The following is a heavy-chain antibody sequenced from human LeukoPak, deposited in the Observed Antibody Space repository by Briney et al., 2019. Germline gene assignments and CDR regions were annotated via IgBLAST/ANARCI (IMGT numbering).Heavy chain of an antibody. CDR1: GGSISSGGYS. V-gene: IGHV4-30-2*01. CDR3: ARGVVAKEIYYFDY. Sequence: SETLSLTCAVSGGSISSGGYSWSWIRQPPGKGLEWIGCIYHSGSTYYNPSLKSRVTISVDRSKNQFSLKLSSVTAADTAVYYCARGVVAKEIYYFDYWGQGTLVTVSS. J-gene: IGHJ4*02. CDR2: IYHSGST. D-gene: IGHD5-12*01.